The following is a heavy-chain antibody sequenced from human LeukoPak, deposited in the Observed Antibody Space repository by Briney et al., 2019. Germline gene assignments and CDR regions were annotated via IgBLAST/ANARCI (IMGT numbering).Heavy chain of an antibody. CDR2: ISWDGRTT. CDR3: AKDAYGGNGFGY. D-gene: IGHD4-23*01. Sequence: GGSLRLSCAASGFTFDDYTMHWVRQTPGKGLEWVSLISWDGRTTYYADSVKGRFTISRDNSKNSLYLQMNSLRTDDTALYYCAKDAYGGNGFGYWGQGTLVTVSS. V-gene: IGHV3-43*01. CDR1: GFTFDDYT. J-gene: IGHJ4*02.